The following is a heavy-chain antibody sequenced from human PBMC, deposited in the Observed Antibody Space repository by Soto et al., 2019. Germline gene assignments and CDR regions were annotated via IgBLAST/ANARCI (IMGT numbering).Heavy chain of an antibody. D-gene: IGHD6-13*01. Sequence: QVQLQQWGAGLLKPSETLSLTCAVYGGSFSGYYLSWIRQPPGKGLEWIGEITQSGGTNYNPSLKSRVPISVDTSKNQFSLKRSSVTAADTAVYYCERTYSSSWAPFDYWGQGTLVTVSS. CDR3: ERTYSSSWAPFDY. J-gene: IGHJ4*02. CDR2: ITQSGGT. CDR1: GGSFSGYY. V-gene: IGHV4-34*01.